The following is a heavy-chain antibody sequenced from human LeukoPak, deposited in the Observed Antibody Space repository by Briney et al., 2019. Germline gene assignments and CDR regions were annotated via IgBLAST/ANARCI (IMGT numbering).Heavy chain of an antibody. CDR1: GFTFSSYW. J-gene: IGHJ3*02. Sequence: GGSLRRSCAASGFTFSSYWMHWVRQAPGKGLVWVSRINSDGSSTSYADSVKGRFTISRDNAKNTLYLQMNSLRAEDTAVYYCARGSLAAASAAFDIWGQGTMVTVSS. CDR2: INSDGSST. D-gene: IGHD6-13*01. V-gene: IGHV3-74*01. CDR3: ARGSLAAASAAFDI.